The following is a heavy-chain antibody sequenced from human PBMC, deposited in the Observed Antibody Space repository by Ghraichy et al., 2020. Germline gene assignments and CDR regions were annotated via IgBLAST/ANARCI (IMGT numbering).Heavy chain of an antibody. CDR2: IYYSGST. D-gene: IGHD1-14*01. CDR3: AREPEC. J-gene: IGHJ4*02. V-gene: IGHV4-59*01. CDR1: GGSITNYY. Sequence: SETLSLTCTVSGGSITNYYWSWIRQPPGKGLEWIGYIYYSGSTNYNPSLVSRVTISVDTSKNQFSLKLTSVTAADTAVYYCAREPECWGQGTLVTVSS.